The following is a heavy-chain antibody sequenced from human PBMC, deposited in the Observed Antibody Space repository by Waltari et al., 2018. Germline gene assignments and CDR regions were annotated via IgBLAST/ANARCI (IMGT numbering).Heavy chain of an antibody. J-gene: IGHJ3*01. CDR3: AKDPPGSYYEGFDE. D-gene: IGHD1-26*01. V-gene: IGHV3-23*04. CDR1: GFRSSTYG. Sequence: EANLEEAGGGLVQPGGSVSRPCAAAGFRSSTYGSSWVRQGPGKGLELVSGISGSGADTFYADSVNDRFVISRDNSKNTVFLEMNSLRAEDTALYYCAKDPPGSYYEGFDEWGQGTMVTVSS. CDR2: ISGSGADT.